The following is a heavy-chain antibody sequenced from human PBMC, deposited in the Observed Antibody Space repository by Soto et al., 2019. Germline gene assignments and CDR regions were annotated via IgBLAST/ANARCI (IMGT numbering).Heavy chain of an antibody. CDR1: GYTFTSYA. CDR3: ARDRAAADVYYYGMDV. J-gene: IGHJ6*02. Sequence: ASVKVSCKASGYTFTSYAMHWVRQAPGQRLEWMGWINAGNGNTKYSQKFQGRVTITRDTSASAAYMELSGLRSEDTSVYYCARDRAAADVYYYGMDVWGQGTTVTVSS. V-gene: IGHV1-3*01. D-gene: IGHD6-13*01. CDR2: INAGNGNT.